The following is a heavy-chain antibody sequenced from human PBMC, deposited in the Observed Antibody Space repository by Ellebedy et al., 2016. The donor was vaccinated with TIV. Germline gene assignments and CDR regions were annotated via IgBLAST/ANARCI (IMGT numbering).Heavy chain of an antibody. Sequence: PGGSLRLSCAASGFTFSSYTMNWVRQAPGKGLEWVSSISGSSTYIYYAYSVKGRFAISRDNAKNSLYLQMNSLRAEDTAVYYCARKVPAPTTVPPNWYFDLWGRGTLVTVSS. V-gene: IGHV3-21*01. CDR3: ARKVPAPTTVPPNWYFDL. CDR1: GFTFSSYT. D-gene: IGHD4-17*01. CDR2: ISGSSTYI. J-gene: IGHJ2*01.